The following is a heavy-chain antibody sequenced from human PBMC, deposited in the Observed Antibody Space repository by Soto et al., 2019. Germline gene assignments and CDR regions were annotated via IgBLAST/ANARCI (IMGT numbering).Heavy chain of an antibody. D-gene: IGHD6-13*01. CDR2: IGGSGGTI. CDR1: GFTFSDYY. J-gene: IGHJ4*02. CDR3: ARRYSSSWADY. Sequence: QVQLVESGGGLVKPGGSLRLSCAASGFTFSDYYMNWIRQAPGKGLECIAYIGGSGGTIYYADSVKGRCTISRDNAKNSLYLQMNSLRAEDTAVYYCARRYSSSWADYWGQGTLVTVSS. V-gene: IGHV3-11*01.